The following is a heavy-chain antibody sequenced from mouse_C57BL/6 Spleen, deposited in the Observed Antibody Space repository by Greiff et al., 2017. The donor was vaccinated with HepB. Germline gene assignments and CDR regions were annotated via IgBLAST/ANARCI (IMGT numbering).Heavy chain of an antibody. CDR3: ARGWTIHFDV. CDR1: GYTFTSYW. J-gene: IGHJ1*03. CDR2: IDPYSGGT. Sequence: QVHVKQPGAELVKPGASVKLSCKASGYTFTSYWMHWVKQRPGRGLEWIGRIDPYSGGTKYNEKFKSKATLTVDKPSSTAFMQLSSLTSEDSAVYYCARGWTIHFDVWGTGTTVTVSS. D-gene: IGHD1-1*02. V-gene: IGHV1-72*01.